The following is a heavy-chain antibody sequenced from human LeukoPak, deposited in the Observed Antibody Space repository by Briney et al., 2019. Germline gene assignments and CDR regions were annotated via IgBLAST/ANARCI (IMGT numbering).Heavy chain of an antibody. Sequence: ASVNVSSKSSGYTFTSYGISGVRQAPGQGREGMGWISAYSGNTNYAQKLQGRVTMTTDTSTSTAYMALRSLRSDDTAVYYCARDQDMDVWGKGTTVTVSS. V-gene: IGHV1-18*01. CDR2: ISAYSGNT. J-gene: IGHJ6*03. CDR1: GYTFTSYG. CDR3: ARDQDMDV.